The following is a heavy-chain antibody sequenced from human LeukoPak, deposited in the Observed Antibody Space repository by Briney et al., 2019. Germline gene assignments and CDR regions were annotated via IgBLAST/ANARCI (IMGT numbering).Heavy chain of an antibody. D-gene: IGHD3-16*02. CDR1: GYTLTGYY. CDR3: ARDKLGLGELSLYDQ. CDR2: MNPNSGGT. V-gene: IGHV1-2*02. Sequence: GASVTVSCKASGYTLTGYYMHWVRQAPGQGLAWMGWMNPNSGGTKYAQKFQGRVTMTRDTSISTAYMELSRLRSDDTAMYYCARDKLGLGELSLYDQWGQGTLVTVFS. J-gene: IGHJ5*02.